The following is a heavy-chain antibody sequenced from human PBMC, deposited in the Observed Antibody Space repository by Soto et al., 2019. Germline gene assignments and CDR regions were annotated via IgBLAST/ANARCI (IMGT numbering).Heavy chain of an antibody. CDR1: GGTSQMYS. V-gene: IGHV1-69*01. CDR2: FIPIYGLT. Sequence: QVQLVQSGAEVMRPGSSVKVSCKASGGTSQMYSITWVRQAPGPGLVWVGGFIPIYGLTYYAQKVQGRVTITAAESTSKVYMQPTRLSSQDTAEHHCTIGLDIANSWRWVEPWGQANLVTVPS. J-gene: IGHJ5*02. CDR3: TIGLDIANSWRWVEP. D-gene: IGHD1-26*01.